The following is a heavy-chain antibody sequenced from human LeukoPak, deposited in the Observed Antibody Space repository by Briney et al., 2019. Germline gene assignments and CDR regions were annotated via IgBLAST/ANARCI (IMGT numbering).Heavy chain of an antibody. CDR2: IYYSWST. CDR1: GGSISSGDYY. D-gene: IGHD2-15*01. J-gene: IGHJ6*02. CDR3: ARDSKWGYCSGGSCYSEPGYYYYYGMDA. V-gene: IGHV4-30-4*01. Sequence: LQTLSLTCTVSGGSISSGDYYWSWIRQPPGKGLEWIGYIYYSWSTYYNPSLKSRVTISVDTSKNQFSLKLSSVTAADTAVYYCARDSKWGYCSGGSCYSEPGYYYYYGMDAWGQGTTVTVSS.